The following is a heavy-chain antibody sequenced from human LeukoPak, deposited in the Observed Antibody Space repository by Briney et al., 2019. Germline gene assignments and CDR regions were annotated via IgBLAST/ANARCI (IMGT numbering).Heavy chain of an antibody. Sequence: APVKVPSTAPSYTSPRELIHTTGQAPGQALEWMGRINPNSGGTNYAQKCQGSVTMARDTSISTANLEPGMLYSDDPAGYCCGKYSYCYYDRDVWGKGTTVTVSS. J-gene: IGHJ6*03. V-gene: IGHV1-2*02. CDR3: GKYSYCYYDRDV. CDR2: INPNSGGT. CDR1: SYTSPREL.